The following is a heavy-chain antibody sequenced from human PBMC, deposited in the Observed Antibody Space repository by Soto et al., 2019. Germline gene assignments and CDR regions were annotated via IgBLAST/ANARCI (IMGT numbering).Heavy chain of an antibody. CDR1: GGSISSGDYY. CDR2: IYYSGST. Sequence: QVQLQESGPGLVKPSQTLSLTCTVSGGSISSGDYYWSWIRQPPGKGLEWIGYIYYSGSTYYNPSLKSRVTISVDTSKDQFTLKLSAVTAADTAVYYGARDVKEGVVAATCYFDYWGQGTMNTVSS. J-gene: IGHJ4*02. D-gene: IGHD2-15*01. V-gene: IGHV4-30-4*01. CDR3: ARDVKEGVVAATCYFDY.